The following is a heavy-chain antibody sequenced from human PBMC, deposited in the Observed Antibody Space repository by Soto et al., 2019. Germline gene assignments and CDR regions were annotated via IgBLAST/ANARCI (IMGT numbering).Heavy chain of an antibody. CDR3: AREGSGYDHTFFDY. V-gene: IGHV4-30-4*01. CDR1: GGSISSGGYY. Sequence: QVQLQESGPGLVKPSQTLSLTCTVSGGSISSGGYYWSWIRQPPGKGLEWIGYIYYSGSTYYNPSLKRRVTISVDTSKNQFSLKLRSVTAADTAVYYCAREGSGYDHTFFDYWGQGTLVTVSS. CDR2: IYYSGST. J-gene: IGHJ4*02. D-gene: IGHD5-12*01.